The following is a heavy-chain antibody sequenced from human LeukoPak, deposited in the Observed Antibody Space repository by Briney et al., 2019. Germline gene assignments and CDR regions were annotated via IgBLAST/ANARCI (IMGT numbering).Heavy chain of an antibody. J-gene: IGHJ3*02. CDR1: GFTFSSYW. CDR3: ARGLRFLEWTYAFDI. V-gene: IGHV3-7*03. Sequence: PGGSLRLSCAASGFTFSSYWMSWVRQAPGKGLEWVANIKQDGSEEYYVDSVKGRFTISRDNAKNSLYLQMNSLRAEDTAVYYCARGLRFLEWTYAFDIWGQGTMVTVSS. D-gene: IGHD3-3*01. CDR2: IKQDGSEE.